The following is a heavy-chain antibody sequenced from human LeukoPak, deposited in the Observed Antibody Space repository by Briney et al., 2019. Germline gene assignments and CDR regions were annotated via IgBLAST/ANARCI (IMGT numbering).Heavy chain of an antibody. CDR2: IWYDGSEN. V-gene: IGHV3-33*01. J-gene: IGHJ4*02. CDR3: ARDSADGGKSGYYFDH. D-gene: IGHD4-23*01. CDR1: GFTFKTYG. Sequence: GGSLRLSCAASGFTFKTYGMHWVRQAPGKGLEWVALIWYDGSENYYADSVEGRFTISRDNPKNTLYLQMNNLRAEDTALYYCARDSADGGKSGYYFDHWGQGTLVTVSS.